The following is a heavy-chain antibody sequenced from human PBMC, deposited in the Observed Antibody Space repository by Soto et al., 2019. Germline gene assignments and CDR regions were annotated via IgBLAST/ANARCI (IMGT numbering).Heavy chain of an antibody. CDR2: INHSGST. V-gene: IGHV4-34*01. Sequence: SETLSLTCAASGFTFSNAWMSWIRQPPGKGLEWIGEINHSGSTNYNPSLKSRVTISVDTSKNQFSLKLSSVTAADTAVYYCARTIRLWGQGTLVTVSS. CDR1: GFTFSNAW. CDR3: ARTIRL. J-gene: IGHJ4*02.